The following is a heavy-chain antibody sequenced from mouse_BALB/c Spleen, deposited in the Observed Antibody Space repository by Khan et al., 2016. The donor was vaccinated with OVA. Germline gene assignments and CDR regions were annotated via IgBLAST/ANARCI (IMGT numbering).Heavy chain of an antibody. CDR3: AKVGYSGTIDY. V-gene: IGHV9-3-1*01. CDR1: GYTFTTYG. Sequence: QIQLVQSGPELKKPGVTVKISCKASGYTFTTYGMNWVKQAPGKGLKWMGWINTYTGEPTYVDDFKGRFAFSLETSASTAYLQLNNLKNEDTATYCCAKVGYSGTIDYWGQGTSVTVST. J-gene: IGHJ4*01. D-gene: IGHD1-3*01. CDR2: INTYTGEP.